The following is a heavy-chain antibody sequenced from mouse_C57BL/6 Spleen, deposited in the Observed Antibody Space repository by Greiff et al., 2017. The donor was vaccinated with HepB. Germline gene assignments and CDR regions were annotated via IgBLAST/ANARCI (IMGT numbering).Heavy chain of an antibody. CDR2: IRNKANNHAT. V-gene: IGHV6-6*01. J-gene: IGHJ2*01. Sequence: EVQLVESGGGLVQPGGSMKLSCAASGFTFSDAWMDWVRQSPEKGLEWVAEIRNKANNHATYYAESVKGRFTISRDDSKSSVYLQMNSLRAEDTGIYYCTRRGGSQDFDYWGQGTTLTVSS. CDR1: GFTFSDAW. D-gene: IGHD1-1*01. CDR3: TRRGGSQDFDY.